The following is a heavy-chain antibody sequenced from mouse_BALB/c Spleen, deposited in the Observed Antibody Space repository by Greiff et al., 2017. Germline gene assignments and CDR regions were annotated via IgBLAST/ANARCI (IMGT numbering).Heavy chain of an antibody. CDR2: IRNKANGYTT. CDR3: ARDGYGVRGWFDN. V-gene: IGHV7-3*02. CDR1: GFTFTDYY. D-gene: IGHD2-2*01. Sequence: EVQGVESGGGLVQPGGSLRLSCATSGFTFTDYYMSWVRQPPGKALEWLGFIRNKANGYTTEYSASVKGRFTISRDNSQSILYLQMNTLRAEDSATYYCARDGYGVRGWFDNWGQETLVTVSA. J-gene: IGHJ3*01.